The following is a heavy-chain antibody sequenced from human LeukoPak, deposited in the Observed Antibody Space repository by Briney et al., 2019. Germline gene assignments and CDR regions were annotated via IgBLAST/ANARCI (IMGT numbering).Heavy chain of an antibody. D-gene: IGHD3-22*01. CDR1: GDSIDSGGFY. Sequence: PSQTLSLTCTVSGDSIDSGGFYWTWIRQRPGKGLECIGYIHDSGYTNYNPSLRTRVIMSTDTSKNQFSLKPSSVTAADTAVYFCANIRGVLREDDVGDYYGPAAYFQDWGPGTLVTVSS. CDR3: ANIRGVLREDDVGDYYGPAAYFQD. J-gene: IGHJ1*01. V-gene: IGHV4-31*03. CDR2: IHDSGYT.